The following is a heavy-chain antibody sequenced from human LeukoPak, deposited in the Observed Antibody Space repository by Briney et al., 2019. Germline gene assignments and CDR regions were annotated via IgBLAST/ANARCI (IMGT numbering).Heavy chain of an antibody. V-gene: IGHV3-48*03. CDR1: GFTFSSYE. J-gene: IGHJ6*02. Sequence: GGSLRLSCAASGFTFSSYEMNWVRRAPGKGLGWVSYISSSGSTIYYADSVKGRFTISRDNAKNSLYLQMNSLRVEDTAVYYCARLFYYDSSGVYGMDVWGQGTTVTVSS. CDR2: ISSSGSTI. D-gene: IGHD3-22*01. CDR3: ARLFYYDSSGVYGMDV.